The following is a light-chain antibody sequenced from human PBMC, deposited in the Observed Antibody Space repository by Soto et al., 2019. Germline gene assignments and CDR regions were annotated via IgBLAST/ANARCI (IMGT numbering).Light chain of an antibody. J-gene: IGLJ3*02. CDR3: ETWDFNTRV. V-gene: IGLV4-60*02. CDR2: LEGSGSY. CDR1: SGHSSYI. Sequence: QLVLTQSSSASASLGSSVKLTCTLSSGHSSYIIAWHQQQPGKAPRYLMKLEGSGSYNKGSGVPDRFSGSSSGADRYLTISHLPFEDEADYYCETWDFNTRVFGGGTKLTVL.